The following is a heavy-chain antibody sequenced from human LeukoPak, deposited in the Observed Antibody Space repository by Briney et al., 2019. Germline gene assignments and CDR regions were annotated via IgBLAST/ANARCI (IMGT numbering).Heavy chain of an antibody. CDR1: GVTFSSDW. V-gene: IGHV3-53*01. CDR3: AREEYDILTGYLNWFDP. J-gene: IGHJ5*02. CDR2: IYSGGST. D-gene: IGHD3-9*01. Sequence: GGSLRLSCAASGVTFSSDWMHWVRQAPGKGLVWVSVIYSGGSTYYADSVKGRFTISRDNSKNTLYLQMNSLRAEDTAVYYCAREEYDILTGYLNWFDPWGQGTLVTVSS.